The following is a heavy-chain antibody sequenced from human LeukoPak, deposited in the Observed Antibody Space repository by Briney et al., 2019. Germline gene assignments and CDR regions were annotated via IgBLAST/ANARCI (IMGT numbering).Heavy chain of an antibody. D-gene: IGHD3-3*02. CDR1: GGSSSISSYY. Sequence: MTSETLSLTCSVSGGSSSISSYYWGWIRQPPGKGLEWIASLSYSGSNYYNPSLKSRVTVSVDTSKNQFSLRLISVTAADTAVYYCARARIFGSRSSNWVDPWGQGTLVTVSS. CDR3: ARARIFGSRSSNWVDP. CDR2: LSYSGSN. V-gene: IGHV4-39*07. J-gene: IGHJ5*02.